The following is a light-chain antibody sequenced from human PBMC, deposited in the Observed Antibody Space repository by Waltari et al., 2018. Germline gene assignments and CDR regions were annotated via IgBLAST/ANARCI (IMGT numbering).Light chain of an antibody. CDR2: KVT. J-gene: IGKJ2*03. CDR3: MQSTKDPYS. Sequence: DIVMTQTPLSLTVPPGEPASISCRSSQSLLHSNGNTYLHWYLQKPGQSPRLLIYKVTNRESGVPDRFSGSGSGTDFTLKISRVEPEDVGVYYCMQSTKDPYSFGQGTKVEIK. CDR1: QSLLHSNGNTY. V-gene: IGKV2D-29*02.